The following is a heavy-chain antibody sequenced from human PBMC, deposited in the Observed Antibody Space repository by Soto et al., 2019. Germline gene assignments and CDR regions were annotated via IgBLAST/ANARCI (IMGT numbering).Heavy chain of an antibody. V-gene: IGHV3-23*01. CDR3: AKGFVRKLFYYYYYMDV. CDR1: GFTFSSYA. J-gene: IGHJ6*03. D-gene: IGHD3-10*01. Sequence: GGSLRLSCAASGFTFSSYAMSWVRQAPGKGLEWVSAISGSGGSTYYADSVKGRFTISRDNSKNTLYLQMNSLRAEDTAVYYCAKGFVRKLFYYYYYMDVWGKGTTVTVSS. CDR2: ISGSGGST.